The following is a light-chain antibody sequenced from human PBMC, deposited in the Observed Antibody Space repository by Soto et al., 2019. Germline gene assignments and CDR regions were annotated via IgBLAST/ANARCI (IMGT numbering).Light chain of an antibody. J-gene: IGLJ3*02. CDR1: SSDVGSYNY. CDR2: EVS. CDR3: SSYTSLSTRV. V-gene: IGLV2-14*01. Sequence: QSALTQPASVSGSPGQSITISCTGTSSDVGSYNYVSWYQHHPGKAPKLMLYEVSNRPSGVSNHISGSKSGNAASLTISGFQAGDVANNHCSSYTSLSTRVFGGGTQLTVL.